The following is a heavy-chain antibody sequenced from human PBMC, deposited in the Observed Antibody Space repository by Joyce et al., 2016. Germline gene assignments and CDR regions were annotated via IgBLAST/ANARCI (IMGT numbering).Heavy chain of an antibody. Sequence: QVQLQESGPGLVKPSETLSLTCTVSGGSINNHYWSWIRQPPGKGLEWIGYIYYSGSIKYNPSLKSRVTISGDTSKNQFSLKLSSVTAADTAVYYCARGGSSGWYLGWFDPWGQGTLVTVSS. CDR1: GGSINNHY. D-gene: IGHD6-19*01. V-gene: IGHV4-59*11. J-gene: IGHJ5*02. CDR3: ARGGSSGWYLGWFDP. CDR2: IYYSGSI.